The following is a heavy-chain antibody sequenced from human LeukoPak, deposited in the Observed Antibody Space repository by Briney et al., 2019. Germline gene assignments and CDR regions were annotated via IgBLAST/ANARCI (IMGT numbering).Heavy chain of an antibody. CDR2: INPSGGST. Sequence: GASVKVSCKASGYTFTSYYMHWVRQAPGQGLEWMGIINPSGGSTSYAQKFQGRVTMTRDTSTSTVYMELSSLRSEDTAVYYCARGRISQYYGSGDSLSTPDYWGQGTLVTVSS. CDR3: ARGRISQYYGSGDSLSTPDY. V-gene: IGHV1-46*01. D-gene: IGHD3-10*01. J-gene: IGHJ4*02. CDR1: GYTFTSYY.